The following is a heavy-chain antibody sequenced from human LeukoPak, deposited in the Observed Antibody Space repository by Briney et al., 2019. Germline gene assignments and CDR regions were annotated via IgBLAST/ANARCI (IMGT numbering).Heavy chain of an antibody. J-gene: IGHJ1*01. CDR1: GYTFTGYY. CDR3: ARVALAVAGTGLYFQH. V-gene: IGHV1-2*02. Sequence: GASVKVSCKASGYTFTGYYMHWVRQAPGQGLEWMGWINPNSGGTNYAQKFQGRVTMTRDTSISTAYMELSRLRSDDTAVYYCARVALAVAGTGLYFQHWGQGTLVTVSS. CDR2: INPNSGGT. D-gene: IGHD6-19*01.